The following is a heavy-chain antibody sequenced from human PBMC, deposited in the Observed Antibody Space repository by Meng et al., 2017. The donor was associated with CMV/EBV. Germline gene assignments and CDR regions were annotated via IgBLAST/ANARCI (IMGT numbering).Heavy chain of an antibody. D-gene: IGHD3-16*01. V-gene: IGHV1-2*02. CDR3: AADILRITAGDY. J-gene: IGHJ4*02. Sequence: ASVKVSCKTSGYAFTAYYRHWVRQAPGQGLEWMGDINPRTGGTDLAQRFQGSVTLTRDTSITTAYMEVRNLRSDDTPVYYCAADILRITAGDYWGQGTLVTVSS. CDR1: GYAFTAYY. CDR2: INPRTGGT.